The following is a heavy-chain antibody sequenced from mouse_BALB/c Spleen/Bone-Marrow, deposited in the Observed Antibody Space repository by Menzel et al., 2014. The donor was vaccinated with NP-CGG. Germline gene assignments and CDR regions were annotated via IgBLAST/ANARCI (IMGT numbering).Heavy chain of an antibody. CDR1: GFSLTGYG. D-gene: IGHD2-4*01. Sequence: VKLMESGPGLVAPSQSLSITCTVSGFSLTGYGVSWVRQSPGKGLEWLGMIWGDGRTDYNSALKSRLSISKDNAKSQVFLKMNSLQTDDTARYYCARDSLLITRALDYWGQGTSVTSSS. CDR3: ARDSLLITRALDY. CDR2: IWGDGRT. V-gene: IGHV2-6-7*01. J-gene: IGHJ4*01.